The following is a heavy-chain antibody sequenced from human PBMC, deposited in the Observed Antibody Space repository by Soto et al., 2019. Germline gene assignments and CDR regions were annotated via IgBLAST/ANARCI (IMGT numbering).Heavy chain of an antibody. V-gene: IGHV4-59*11. J-gene: IGHJ4*02. CDR1: GGSIGGHN. Sequence: QVQLQESGPGLVKPSETLSLTCTVSGGSIGGHNWSWIRQPPGKGLKWIGYIYYSGSTNYIPSLKSRVTISIDTSKNQFALKLSSVTAADTAVYYCARTGVDFYFDFWGQGTLVTVSS. CDR3: ARTGVDFYFDF. CDR2: IYYSGST. D-gene: IGHD3-3*01.